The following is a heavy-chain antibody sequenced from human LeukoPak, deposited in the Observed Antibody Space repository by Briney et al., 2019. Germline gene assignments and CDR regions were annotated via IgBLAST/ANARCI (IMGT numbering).Heavy chain of an antibody. CDR1: GGSVSSGSYY. CDR3: ARVRSIAALSDY. CDR2: IYYSGST. J-gene: IGHJ4*02. D-gene: IGHD6-6*01. Sequence: SETLSLTCAVSGGSVSSGSYYWSWIRQPPGKGLEWIGYIYYSGSTNYNPSLKSRVTISVDTSKNQFSLKLSSVTAADTAVYYCARVRSIAALSDYWGQGTLVTVSS. V-gene: IGHV4-61*01.